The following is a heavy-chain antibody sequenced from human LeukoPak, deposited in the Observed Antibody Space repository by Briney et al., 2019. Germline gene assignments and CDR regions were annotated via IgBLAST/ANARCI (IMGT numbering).Heavy chain of an antibody. J-gene: IGHJ4*02. D-gene: IGHD3-16*01. CDR1: GGTFSSYA. V-gene: IGHV1-69*04. Sequence: ASVKVSCKASGGTFSSYAISWVRQAPGQGLEWMGRIIPILGIANYAQKFQGRVTITADKSTSTAYMELSSLRSEDTAVYSCARSANANETFGGVWGQGTLVTVSS. CDR2: IIPILGIA. CDR3: ARSANANETFGGV.